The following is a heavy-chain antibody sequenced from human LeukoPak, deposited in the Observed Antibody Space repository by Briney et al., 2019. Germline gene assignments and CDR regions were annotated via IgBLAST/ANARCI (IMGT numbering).Heavy chain of an antibody. D-gene: IGHD2-15*01. J-gene: IGHJ4*02. CDR3: AKASGGGSSKATALDY. CDR1: GFTFRSYG. Sequence: GGSLRLSCAASGFTFRSYGMHWVRQAPGKGLEWVAVISYDGSNKYYADSVKGRFTISRDNSKNTLYLQMNSLRAEDTAVYYCAKASGGGSSKATALDYWGQGTLVTVSS. V-gene: IGHV3-30*18. CDR2: ISYDGSNK.